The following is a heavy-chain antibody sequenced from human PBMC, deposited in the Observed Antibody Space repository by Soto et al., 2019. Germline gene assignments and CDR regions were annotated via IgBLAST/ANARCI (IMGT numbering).Heavy chain of an antibody. D-gene: IGHD4-17*01. CDR2: IYSDETT. CDR1: GFSVTNDY. J-gene: IGHJ6*02. Sequence: PGGSLRLSCAVSGFSVTNDYMSWVRRAPGKGLEWVAVIYSDETTYYADSVAGRFTISRDKANNTVFLQMNNLRVEDTAIYYCARDQFRVTTYPYYHYGMDVWGQGTTVTVSS. V-gene: IGHV3-53*01. CDR3: ARDQFRVTTYPYYHYGMDV.